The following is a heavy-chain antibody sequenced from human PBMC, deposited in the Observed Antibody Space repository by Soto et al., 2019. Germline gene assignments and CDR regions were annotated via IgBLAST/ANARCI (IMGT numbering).Heavy chain of an antibody. D-gene: IGHD2-8*01. V-gene: IGHV1-18*01. CDR2: IGALLYNDAT. CDR1: GYTLDNHA. CDR3: ARGTKGAGGWYFDL. J-gene: IGHJ2*01. Sequence: QIQVVQSEVEVKRPGASVRISCKASGYTLDNHAITWMRQAPGQGLEWMGWIGALLYNDATNYARKFQGILTMARDTSPNTVYMDLASLRSDDTAVYYCARGTKGAGGWYFDLWGRGTLVVVSS.